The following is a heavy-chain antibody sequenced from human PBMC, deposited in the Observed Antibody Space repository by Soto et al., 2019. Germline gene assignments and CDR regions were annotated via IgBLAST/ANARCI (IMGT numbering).Heavy chain of an antibody. CDR3: ARSQGSSTSLEIYYYYYYGMDV. CDR1: GGTFGSYA. D-gene: IGHD2-2*01. J-gene: IGHJ6*02. Sequence: QVQLVQSGAEVKKPGSSVKVSCKASGGTFGSYAISWVRQAPGQGLEWMGGIIPIPGTANYAQKFQGRVTIAADESTCTAYMELSSRRSEDTAVYYCARSQGSSTSLEIYYYYYYGMDVWGQGTTVTVSS. CDR2: IIPIPGTA. V-gene: IGHV1-69*01.